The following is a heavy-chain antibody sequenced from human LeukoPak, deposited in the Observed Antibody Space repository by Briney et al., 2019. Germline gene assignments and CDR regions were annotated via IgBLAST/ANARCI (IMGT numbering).Heavy chain of an antibody. Sequence: ASVKVSCKASGYTFTSYGISWVRQAPGQGLEWMGWISAYNGNTNYAQKLQGRVTMTTDTSTSTAYMELRSLRSDDTAVYYCASADIVVVPAAPHFDYWGQATLVTVSS. J-gene: IGHJ4*02. CDR1: GYTFTSYG. V-gene: IGHV1-18*01. D-gene: IGHD2-2*01. CDR2: ISAYNGNT. CDR3: ASADIVVVPAAPHFDY.